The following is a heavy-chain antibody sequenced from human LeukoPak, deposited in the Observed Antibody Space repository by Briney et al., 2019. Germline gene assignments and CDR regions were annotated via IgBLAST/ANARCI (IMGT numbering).Heavy chain of an antibody. CDR3: ARRGFRNGGQKPGAFDI. V-gene: IGHV4-30-4*08. D-gene: IGHD2-8*01. J-gene: IGHJ3*02. CDR1: GGSISSGGYY. CDR2: IYYSGST. Sequence: SETLSLTCTVSGGSISSGGYYWSWIRQHPGKGLEWIGYIYYSGSTYYNPSLKSRVTISVDTSKNQFSLKLSSVTAADTAVYYCARRGFRNGGQKPGAFDIWGQGTMVTVSS.